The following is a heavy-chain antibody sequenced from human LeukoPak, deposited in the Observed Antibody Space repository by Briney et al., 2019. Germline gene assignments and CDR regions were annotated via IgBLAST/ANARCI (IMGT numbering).Heavy chain of an antibody. D-gene: IGHD5-12*01. V-gene: IGHV4-34*01. CDR1: GGSFSGYY. Sequence: SETLSLTCAVYGGSFSGYYWSWIRQPPGKGLEWIGEINHSGSTNYNPSLKSRVTISVDTSKNQFSLKLSSVTAADTAVYYCARDLLYRLVAPYYYYGMDVWGKGTTVTVSS. CDR3: ARDLLYRLVAPYYYYGMDV. CDR2: INHSGST. J-gene: IGHJ6*04.